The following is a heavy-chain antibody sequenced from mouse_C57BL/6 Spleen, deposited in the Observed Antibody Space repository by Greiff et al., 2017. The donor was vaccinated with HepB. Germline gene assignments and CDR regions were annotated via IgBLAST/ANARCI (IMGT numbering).Heavy chain of an antibody. J-gene: IGHJ1*03. D-gene: IGHD2-4*01. Sequence: EVQLQESGGGLVQPGGSMKLSCVASGFTFSNYWMNWVRQSPEKGLEWVAQIRLKSDNYATHYAESVKGRFTISRDDSKSSVYLQMNNLRAEDTGIYYCTEETLDYGVYVWGTGTTVTVSS. CDR3: TEETLDYGVYV. V-gene: IGHV6-3*01. CDR2: IRLKSDNYAT. CDR1: GFTFSNYW.